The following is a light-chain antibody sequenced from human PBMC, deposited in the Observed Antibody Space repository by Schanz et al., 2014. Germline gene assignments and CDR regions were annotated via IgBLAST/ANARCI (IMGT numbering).Light chain of an antibody. V-gene: IGLV2-8*01. CDR2: EVS. CDR3: CSYAGSPYV. J-gene: IGLJ1*01. Sequence: QSALTQPPSASGSPGQSVTISCTGTSSDVGGYNYVPWYQQHPGKAPKLMIYEVSKRPSGVPDRFSGSKSGNTASLTVSGLQAEDGADYYCCSYAGSPYVFGTGTKLTVL. CDR1: SSDVGGYNY.